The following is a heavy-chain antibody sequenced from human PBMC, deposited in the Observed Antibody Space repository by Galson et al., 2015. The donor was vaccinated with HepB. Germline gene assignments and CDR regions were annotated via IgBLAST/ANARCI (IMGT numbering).Heavy chain of an antibody. J-gene: IGHJ5*02. CDR1: GGSISSYY. CDR2: IYYSGST. D-gene: IGHD6-13*01. Sequence: LSLTCTVSGGSISSYYWSWIRQPPGKGLEWIGYIYYSGSTNYNPSLKSRVTISVDTSKNQFSLNLRSVTAADTAVYYCARDDGWQQVVPYTWGQGTLVTVSS. CDR3: ARDDGWQQVVPYT. V-gene: IGHV4-59*01.